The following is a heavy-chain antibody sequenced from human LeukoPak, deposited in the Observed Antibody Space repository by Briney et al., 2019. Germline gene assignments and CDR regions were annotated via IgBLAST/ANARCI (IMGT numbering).Heavy chain of an antibody. CDR1: GGSISSGDYY. J-gene: IGHJ3*02. CDR3: ARDRSGFRHDAFDI. D-gene: IGHD3-22*01. Sequence: PSETLSLTCTVSGGSISSGDYYWSWIRQPPGKGLEWIGEINHSGSTNYNPSLKSRVTISVDTSKNQFSLKLSSVTAADTAVYYCARDRSGFRHDAFDIWGQGTMVTVSS. CDR2: INHSGST. V-gene: IGHV4-39*07.